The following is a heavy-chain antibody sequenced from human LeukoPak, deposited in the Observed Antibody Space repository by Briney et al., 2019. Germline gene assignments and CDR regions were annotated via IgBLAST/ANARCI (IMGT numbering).Heavy chain of an antibody. Sequence: VGSLRLSSAASGFTFSGYSMNWVRQAPGKGLGWGSPISSSSSYIYYTHSVRGRFTISTDTAPSSLYLQMSSARDQGTAECYCARGYSSGPIPWNWFDPWGQGTLVTVSS. CDR3: ARGYSSGPIPWNWFDP. D-gene: IGHD6-19*01. CDR1: GFTFSGYS. V-gene: IGHV3-21*01. J-gene: IGHJ5*02. CDR2: ISSSSSYI.